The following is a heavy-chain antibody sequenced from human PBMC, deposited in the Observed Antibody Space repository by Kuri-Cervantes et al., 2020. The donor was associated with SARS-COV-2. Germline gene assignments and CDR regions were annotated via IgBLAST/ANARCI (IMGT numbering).Heavy chain of an antibody. J-gene: IGHJ3*02. CDR1: XFXXSDYY. D-gene: IGHD6-25*01. CDR3: ARXAARAAFDI. V-gene: IGHV3-11*05. Sequence: CAASXFXXSDYYMSXVRXXPGKXXEWXXXISXSSSYXXXADSXXXRFTIXRDNAKNSLYXXXNSLXAXDTXVYYCARXAARAAFDIWGQGTMVTVSS. CDR2: ISXSSSYX.